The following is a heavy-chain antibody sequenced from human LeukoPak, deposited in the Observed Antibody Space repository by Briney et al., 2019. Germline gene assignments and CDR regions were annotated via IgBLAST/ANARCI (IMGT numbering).Heavy chain of an antibody. D-gene: IGHD3-9*01. Sequence: SETLSLTCTVSGGSISTYYWTWIRQPPGKGLEWIGFSHYSGSTNYNPSLKSRVTISVDTSTNQFSLKLSSVTAADSAVYYCVRRVRYFGQNDYWGQGTLVTVSS. CDR1: GGSISTYY. CDR2: SHYSGST. CDR3: VRRVRYFGQNDY. V-gene: IGHV4-59*08. J-gene: IGHJ4*02.